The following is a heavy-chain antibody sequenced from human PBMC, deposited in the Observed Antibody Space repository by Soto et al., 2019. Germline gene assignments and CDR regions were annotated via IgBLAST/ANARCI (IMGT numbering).Heavy chain of an antibody. J-gene: IGHJ4*02. Sequence: GGSLRLSCAASGFTFNGSVIHWVRQASGKGLEWVGRIRTKPNSYETAYVASVKGRFTISRDDSKNTAYLQMNSLKTDDTAVYYCTTSNLYYWGQGTLVTVSS. CDR2: IRTKPNSYET. CDR3: TTSNLYY. CDR1: GFTFNGSV. V-gene: IGHV3-73*01.